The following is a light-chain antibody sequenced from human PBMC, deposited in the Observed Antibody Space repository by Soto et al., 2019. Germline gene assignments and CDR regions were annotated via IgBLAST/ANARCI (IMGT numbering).Light chain of an antibody. CDR2: GAS. V-gene: IGKV1-5*03. Sequence: DLPMTQSPSTLSASVGDRVTITCRASQSINNWLAWYQLKPGKAPKLLIYGASSLESGVPSRFSGSGSGTEFTLTIGSLQPDDFATYYCQHYNGYFGQGTKLELK. CDR3: QHYNGY. J-gene: IGKJ2*01. CDR1: QSINNW.